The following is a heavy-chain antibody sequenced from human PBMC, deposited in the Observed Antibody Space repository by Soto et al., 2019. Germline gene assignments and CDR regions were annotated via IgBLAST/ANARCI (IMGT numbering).Heavy chain of an antibody. Sequence: QVQLQQWGAGLLKPSETLSLTCAVYGGSFSGYYWSWIRQPPGKGLEWIGEINHSGSTNYNPSLKSRVTISVDTSKNQFSLKLSSVTAADTAVYYCARRAVAGHFDYWGQGTLVTVSS. CDR2: INHSGST. CDR1: GGSFSGYY. D-gene: IGHD6-19*01. J-gene: IGHJ4*02. V-gene: IGHV4-34*01. CDR3: ARRAVAGHFDY.